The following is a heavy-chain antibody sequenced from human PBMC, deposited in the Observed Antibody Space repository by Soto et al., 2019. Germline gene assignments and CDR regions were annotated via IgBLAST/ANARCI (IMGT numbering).Heavy chain of an antibody. D-gene: IGHD3-22*01. J-gene: IGHJ6*02. CDR3: ARDLSSSGYYYASCGMDV. CDR2: IYYSGST. CDR1: GGSISSGDYY. V-gene: IGHV4-30-4*01. Sequence: SETLSLTCTVSGGSISSGDYYWSWIRQPPGKGLEWIGYIYYSGSTYYNPSLKSRVTISVDTSKNQFSLKLSSVTAADTAVYYCARDLSSSGYYYASCGMDVWGQGTTVTVSS.